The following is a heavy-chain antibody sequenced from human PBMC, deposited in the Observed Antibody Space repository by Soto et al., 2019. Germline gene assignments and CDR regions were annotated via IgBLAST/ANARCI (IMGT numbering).Heavy chain of an antibody. CDR3: ARDPLGYCSGGSCYSFWFDP. J-gene: IGHJ5*02. CDR1: GFTFSSYW. V-gene: IGHV3-7*01. D-gene: IGHD2-15*01. Sequence: GGSLRLSCAASGFTFSSYWMSWVRQAPGKGLEWVANIKQDGSEKYYVDSVKGRFTISRDNAKNSLYLQMNSLRAEDTAVYYCARDPLGYCSGGSCYSFWFDPWGQGTLVTVSS. CDR2: IKQDGSEK.